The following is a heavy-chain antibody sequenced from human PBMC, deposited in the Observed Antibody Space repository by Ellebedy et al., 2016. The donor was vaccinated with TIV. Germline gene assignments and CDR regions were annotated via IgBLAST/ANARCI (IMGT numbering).Heavy chain of an antibody. Sequence: TFSTYWMSWIRQPPGKGLEWIGSIYYSGSTYYNPSLKSRVTISVDTSKNQFSLQPNSVTPEDTAVYYCASTYSSSWYSYFDYWGQGTLVTVSS. CDR3: ASTYSSSWYSYFDY. CDR2: IYYSGST. V-gene: IGHV4-39*01. J-gene: IGHJ4*02. CDR1: TFSTYW. D-gene: IGHD6-13*01.